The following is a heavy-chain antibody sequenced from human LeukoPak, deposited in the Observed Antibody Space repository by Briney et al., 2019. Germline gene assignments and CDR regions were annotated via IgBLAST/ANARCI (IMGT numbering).Heavy chain of an antibody. Sequence: SETLSLTCAVYGGSLGAYFWGSGRPPPGKGLGWVGAINHSARTTYNPSLKSRVNKSVHTSKNRLSMKLLSVTAADTAVYYCARGSGRLQCYYDYYMDVWGKGTTVTVSS. CDR2: INHSART. V-gene: IGHV4-34*01. J-gene: IGHJ6*03. CDR1: GGSLGAYF. D-gene: IGHD4-11*01. CDR3: ARGSGRLQCYYDYYMDV.